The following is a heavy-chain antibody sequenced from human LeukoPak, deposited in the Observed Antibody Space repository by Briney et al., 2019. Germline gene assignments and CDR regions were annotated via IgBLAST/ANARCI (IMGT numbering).Heavy chain of an antibody. J-gene: IGHJ6*02. CDR2: ISYDGSNK. CDR1: GFTFSSYA. D-gene: IGHD3-3*01. V-gene: IGHV3-30-3*01. Sequence: GGSLRLSCAASGFTFSSYAMHWVRQAPGKGLEWVAVISYDGSNKYYADSVKGRFTISRDNSKNTLYLQMNSLRAEDTAVYYCAREGSAEWLLSKYYYYGMDVWGQGTTVTVSS. CDR3: AREGSAEWLLSKYYYYGMDV.